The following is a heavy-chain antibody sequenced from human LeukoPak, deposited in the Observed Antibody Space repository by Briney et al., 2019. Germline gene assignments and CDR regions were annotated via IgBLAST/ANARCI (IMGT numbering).Heavy chain of an antibody. CDR1: GFTFSSYS. J-gene: IGHJ5*02. V-gene: IGHV3-21*01. CDR3: ARADSSTYRWFDP. CDR2: ISSSSSYI. Sequence: GGSLRLSCAASGFTFSSYSMNWVRQAPGKGLEWVSSISSSSSYIYYADSVKGRFTISRDNAKNSLYLQMNSLRAEDTAVYYCARADSSTYRWFDPWGQGTLVTVSS. D-gene: IGHD6-19*01.